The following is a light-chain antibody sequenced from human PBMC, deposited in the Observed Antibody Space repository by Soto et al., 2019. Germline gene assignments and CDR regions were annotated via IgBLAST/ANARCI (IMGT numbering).Light chain of an antibody. CDR3: TSYSVSNPYV. CDR1: SSDVGDYNY. CDR2: EVI. V-gene: IGLV2-8*01. Sequence: QSVLTQPPSASGSPGQSVTISCTGTSSDVGDYNYVSWYQQHPGKAPKLMIYEVIKRPSGVPDRFSGSKSGNTASLTVSWLQAEDEADYYCTSYSVSNPYVFGTGTKVTVL. J-gene: IGLJ1*01.